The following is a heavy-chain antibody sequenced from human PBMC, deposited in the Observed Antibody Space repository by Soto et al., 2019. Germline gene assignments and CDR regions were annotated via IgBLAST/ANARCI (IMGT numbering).Heavy chain of an antibody. CDR2: VIPLFDTA. J-gene: IGHJ6*02. CDR1: GGIFTNNA. Sequence: QGQVVQSGAEVKKPGSSVKFSCKVSGGIFTNNAISWVRQAPGQVLEWLGGVIPLFDTAYYAQIFRGRFRISADGATTTAYMELSGLTSADTAVYFCATGGHNDGYNFYHGMDVWGQGTTVTVS. D-gene: IGHD5-18*01. V-gene: IGHV1-69*01. CDR3: ATGGHNDGYNFYHGMDV.